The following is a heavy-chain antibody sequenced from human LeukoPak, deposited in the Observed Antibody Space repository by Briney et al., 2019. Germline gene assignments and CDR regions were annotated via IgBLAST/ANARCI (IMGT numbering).Heavy chain of an antibody. D-gene: IGHD2-2*01. CDR1: GFTFSSYG. CDR2: ISYDGSNK. J-gene: IGHJ4*02. V-gene: IGHV3-30*18. Sequence: GRSLRLSCAASGFTFSSYGMHWVRQAPGKGLEWVAVISYDGSNKYYADSVKGRFTISRENSKNTLYLQMNSLRAEDTAVYYCAKDGRGFAYCSSTSCYFDYWGQGTLVTVSS. CDR3: AKDGRGFAYCSSTSCYFDY.